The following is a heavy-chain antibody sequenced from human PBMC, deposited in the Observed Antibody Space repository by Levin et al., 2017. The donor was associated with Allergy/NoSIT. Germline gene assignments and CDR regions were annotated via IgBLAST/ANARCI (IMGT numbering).Heavy chain of an antibody. V-gene: IGHV3-33*01. Sequence: GESLKISCAASGFTFSSYGMHWVRQAPGKGLEWVAVIWYDGSNKYYADSVKGRFTISRDNSKNTLYLQMNSLRAEDTAVYYCARERRGYCSSTSLPCGMDVWGQGTTVTVSS. D-gene: IGHD2-2*01. CDR1: GFTFSSYG. J-gene: IGHJ6*02. CDR3: ARERRGYCSSTSLPCGMDV. CDR2: IWYDGSNK.